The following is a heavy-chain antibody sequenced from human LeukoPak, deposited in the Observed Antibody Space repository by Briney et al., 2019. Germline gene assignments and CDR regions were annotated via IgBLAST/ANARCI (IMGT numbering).Heavy chain of an antibody. J-gene: IGHJ6*02. Sequence: SETLSLTCTVSGGSISSYYWSWIRQPPGKGLEWIGYIYYSGSTNYNPSLKSRVTISVDTSKNQFSLKLSSVTAADTAVYYCARDTQQRKYYYGMDVWGQGTTVTVSS. V-gene: IGHV4-59*01. CDR3: ARDTQQRKYYYGMDV. CDR2: IYYSGST. D-gene: IGHD6-25*01. CDR1: GGSISSYY.